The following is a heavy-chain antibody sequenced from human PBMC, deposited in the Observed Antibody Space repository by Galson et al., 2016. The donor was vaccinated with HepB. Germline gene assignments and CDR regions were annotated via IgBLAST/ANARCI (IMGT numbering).Heavy chain of an antibody. CDR3: TRCRTSCSTFDY. D-gene: IGHD2-2*01. CDR1: GFTFNNAW. J-gene: IGHJ4*02. CDR2: IKSKTDGGTT. V-gene: IGHV3-15*01. Sequence: SLRLSCAVSGFTFNNAWMSWVRQAPGKGLEWVGRIKSKTDGGTTDYAAPVKGRFTISRDDSKNTLYLQMNSLKAEDTAVYYCTRCRTSCSTFDYWGQGTLGTVSS.